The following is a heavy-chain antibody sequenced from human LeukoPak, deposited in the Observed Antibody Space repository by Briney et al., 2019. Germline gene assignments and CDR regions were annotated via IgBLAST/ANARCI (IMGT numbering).Heavy chain of an antibody. V-gene: IGHV3-43*01. J-gene: IGHJ4*02. Sequence: SGGSLRLSCAASGFTFDDYTMHWVRQAPGKGLEWVSLISWNGVSTYYADSVKGRFTISRDNSKNSLYLQMNSLRTEDTALYYCAKERGSSGYFDYWGQGTLVTVSS. D-gene: IGHD6-6*01. CDR2: ISWNGVST. CDR3: AKERGSSGYFDY. CDR1: GFTFDDYT.